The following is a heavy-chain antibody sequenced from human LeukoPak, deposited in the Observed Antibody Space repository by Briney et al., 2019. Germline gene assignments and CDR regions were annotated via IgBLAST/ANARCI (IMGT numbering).Heavy chain of an antibody. Sequence: PLASVKVSCKASGYTFTSYAMNWVRQAPGQGLEWMGWINTNTGNPTYAQGFTGRFVFSLDTSGSTAYLQISSLKAEDTAVYYCARTKLGIAVAGGNFDYWGQGALVTVSS. CDR2: INTNTGNP. CDR3: ARTKLGIAVAGGNFDY. V-gene: IGHV7-4-1*02. D-gene: IGHD6-19*01. J-gene: IGHJ4*02. CDR1: GYTFTSYA.